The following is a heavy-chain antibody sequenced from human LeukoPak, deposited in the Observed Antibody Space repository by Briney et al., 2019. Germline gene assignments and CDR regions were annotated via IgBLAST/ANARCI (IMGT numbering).Heavy chain of an antibody. Sequence: ASVKVSCKASGYTFTSYGIIWVRQAPGQGLEWMGWISAYNGNTNYAQKLQGRVTMTTDTSTSTAYMELRSLRSDDTAVYYCARSIAAAGIFDYWGQGTLVTVSS. D-gene: IGHD6-13*01. CDR2: ISAYNGNT. V-gene: IGHV1-18*01. J-gene: IGHJ4*02. CDR3: ARSIAAAGIFDY. CDR1: GYTFTSYG.